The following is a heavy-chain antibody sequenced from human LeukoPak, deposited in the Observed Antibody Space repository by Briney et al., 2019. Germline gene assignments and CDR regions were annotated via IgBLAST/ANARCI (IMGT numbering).Heavy chain of an antibody. D-gene: IGHD6-19*01. CDR1: GFTLSSYW. CDR3: ARGYSSGLHFDY. CDR2: IKSDGSDT. J-gene: IGHJ4*02. V-gene: IGHV3-74*01. Sequence: HPGGSLGLSCAASGFTLSSYWMHWVRQVPGKGLVWVSRIKSDGSDTRYADSVKGRFTISRDNAKNTLYLQMNSLRAEDTAVYYCARGYSSGLHFDYWGQGTLVTVSS.